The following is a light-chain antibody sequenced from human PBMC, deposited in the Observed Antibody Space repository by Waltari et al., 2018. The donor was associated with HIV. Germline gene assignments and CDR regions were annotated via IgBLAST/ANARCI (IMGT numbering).Light chain of an antibody. CDR2: WTS. Sequence: DIVMTQSPDSLAVSLGERATINCKSSQSVLYTSNNRDCLAWYQQKSGQPPKLLISWTSTREFGVPDRFSGSGSGTDFTLTISSLQPEDVAVDYCQQFVGIPLTFGGGTKVEIK. CDR3: QQFVGIPLT. V-gene: IGKV4-1*01. J-gene: IGKJ4*01. CDR1: QSVLYTSNNRDC.